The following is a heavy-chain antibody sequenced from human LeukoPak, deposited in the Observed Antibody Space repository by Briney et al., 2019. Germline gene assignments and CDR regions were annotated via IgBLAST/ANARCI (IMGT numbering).Heavy chain of an antibody. D-gene: IGHD3-16*01. Sequence: GGSLRLSCAASGFTFSSYSMNWVRQAPGKGLEWVSSISSSSSYIYYADSVKGRFTISRDNAKNSLYLQTNSLRAEDTAVYYCARGGGSLPHFDYWGQGTLVTVSS. CDR3: ARGGGSLPHFDY. V-gene: IGHV3-21*01. CDR1: GFTFSSYS. CDR2: ISSSSSYI. J-gene: IGHJ4*02.